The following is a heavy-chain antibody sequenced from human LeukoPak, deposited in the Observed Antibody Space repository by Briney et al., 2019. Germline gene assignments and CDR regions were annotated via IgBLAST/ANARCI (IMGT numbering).Heavy chain of an antibody. V-gene: IGHV6-1*01. J-gene: IGHJ4*02. CDR1: GDSVSSSSAA. CDR3: AREREQWLLWYYFDY. D-gene: IGHD6-19*01. CDR2: TYYRSKWYN. Sequence: SQTLSLTRAISGDSVSSSSAAWNWIRQSPSRGLEWLGRTYYRSKWYNDYAVSVKSRITINPDTSKNQFSLQLNSVTPEDTAVYYCAREREQWLLWYYFDYWGQGTLVTVSS.